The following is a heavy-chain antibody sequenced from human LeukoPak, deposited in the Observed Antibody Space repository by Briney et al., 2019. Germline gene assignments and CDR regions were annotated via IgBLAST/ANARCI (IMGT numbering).Heavy chain of an antibody. V-gene: IGHV4-4*07. Sequence: PSETLSLTCTVSGGSISSYYWSWIRQPAGKGLEWIGRIYTSGSTNYNPSLKSRVTMSVDTSKNQFSLKLSSVTAADTAVYYCARASCSSTSCYFGLWFDPWGQGTLVTVSS. CDR2: IYTSGST. CDR1: GGSISSYY. D-gene: IGHD2-2*01. J-gene: IGHJ5*02. CDR3: ARASCSSTSCYFGLWFDP.